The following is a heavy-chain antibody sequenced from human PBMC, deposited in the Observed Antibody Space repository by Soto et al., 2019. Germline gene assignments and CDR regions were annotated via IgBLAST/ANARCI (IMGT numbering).Heavy chain of an antibody. Sequence: GGSLRLSCAASGFTFSSYSMNWVRQAPGKGLEWVSSISSSSSYIYYADSVKGRFTISRDNAKNSLYLQMNSLRAEDTAVYYCESKGYKYYYDSSGPSQINNWGQGTLVTVSS. CDR1: GFTFSSYS. J-gene: IGHJ4*02. CDR2: ISSSSSYI. CDR3: ESKGYKYYYDSSGPSQINN. D-gene: IGHD3-22*01. V-gene: IGHV3-21*01.